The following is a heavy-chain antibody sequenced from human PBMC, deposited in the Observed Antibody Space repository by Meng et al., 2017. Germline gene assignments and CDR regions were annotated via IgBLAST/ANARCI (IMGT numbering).Heavy chain of an antibody. D-gene: IGHD2-15*01. CDR2: IYTSGST. V-gene: IGHV4-61*02. Sequence: SETLSLTCTVSGGSISSGSYYWTWIRQPAGKGLEWMGRIYTSGSTHYNPSLKSRVTISVDTSKNQFSLKLSSVTAADTAVYYCAREGGLGYCSGGSCYLNWFDPWGQGTLVTVYS. CDR1: GGSISSGSYY. J-gene: IGHJ5*02. CDR3: AREGGLGYCSGGSCYLNWFDP.